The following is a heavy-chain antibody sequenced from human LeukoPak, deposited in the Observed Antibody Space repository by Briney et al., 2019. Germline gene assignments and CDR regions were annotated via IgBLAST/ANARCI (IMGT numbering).Heavy chain of an antibody. D-gene: IGHD3-10*01. CDR1: VYTFTSYG. CDR3: ARGRGTTMVWGVITNYLDL. V-gene: IGHV1-18*01. CDR2: ISAYNGNT. Sequence: GASVKVSFKASVYTFTSYGISWVRQAPGQGLEWMGWISAYNGNTNYAQKLQGRVTMTTDTSTSTAYMELRSLRSDDTAVYYCARGRGTTMVWGVITNYLDLWGRGSMVTVSS. J-gene: IGHJ2*01.